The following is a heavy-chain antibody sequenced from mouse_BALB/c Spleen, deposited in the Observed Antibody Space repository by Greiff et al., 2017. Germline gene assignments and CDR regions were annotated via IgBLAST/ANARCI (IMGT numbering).Heavy chain of an antibody. Sequence: QVQLKESGAELVRPGTSVKVSCKASDYAFTNYLIEWVKQRPGQGLEWIGVINPGSGGTNYNEKFKGKATLTADKSSSTAYMQLSSLTSDDSAVYFGARPLYYGYDVRYAMDYWGQGTSVTVSS. J-gene: IGHJ4*01. CDR3: ARPLYYGYDVRYAMDY. CDR2: INPGSGGT. V-gene: IGHV1-54*01. CDR1: DYAFTNYL. D-gene: IGHD2-2*01.